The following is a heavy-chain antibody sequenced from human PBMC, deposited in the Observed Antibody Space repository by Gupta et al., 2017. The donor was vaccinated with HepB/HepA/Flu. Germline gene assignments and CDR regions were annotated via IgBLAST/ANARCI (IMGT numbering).Heavy chain of an antibody. CDR2: IYYSGST. CDR3: TRGFSMTPNDS. J-gene: IGHJ4*02. CDR1: GGSISSDDYY. V-gene: IGHV4-30-4*01. Sequence: QVQLQESGPGLVKPSQTLSLTCTVSGGSISSDDYYWNWIRQPPGKGLAWIGYIYYSGSTYYNPSLKSRVTISEDPSKNQFSLKLSSVTAADTAVYYCTRGFSMTPNDSWGQGTLVTVSS.